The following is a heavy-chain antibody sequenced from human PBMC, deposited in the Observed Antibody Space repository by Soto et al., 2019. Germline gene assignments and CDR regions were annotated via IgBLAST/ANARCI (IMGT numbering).Heavy chain of an antibody. Sequence: GGSLRLSCTASGFTFSSYGMSWVRQAPGKGLEWVSAISGSGGSTYYADSVKGRFTISRDNSKNTLYLQMNSLRAEDTAVYYCAKDQVDIVTTYWFAYGMDVWGQGTTVTVSS. CDR1: GFTFSSYG. CDR3: AKDQVDIVTTYWFAYGMDV. J-gene: IGHJ6*02. V-gene: IGHV3-23*01. CDR2: ISGSGGST. D-gene: IGHD5-12*01.